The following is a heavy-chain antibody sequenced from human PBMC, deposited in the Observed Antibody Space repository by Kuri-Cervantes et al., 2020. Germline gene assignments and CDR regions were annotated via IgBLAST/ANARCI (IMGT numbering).Heavy chain of an antibody. D-gene: IGHD6-6*01. Sequence: LSLTCAASGFTFGNYAMSWVRQAPGQGLEWVSAISGGGSSSYYADSVKGRFTISRDNSKNMLYLQMSSLRADDTAVYYCAKGSAAVRPYFFDYWGQGTLVTVSS. V-gene: IGHV3-23*01. CDR3: AKGSAAVRPYFFDY. CDR2: ISGGGSSS. J-gene: IGHJ4*02. CDR1: GFTFGNYA.